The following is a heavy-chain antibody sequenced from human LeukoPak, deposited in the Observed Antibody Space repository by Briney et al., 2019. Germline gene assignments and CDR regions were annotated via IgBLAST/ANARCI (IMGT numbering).Heavy chain of an antibody. J-gene: IGHJ3*02. CDR1: GGSISSDNYF. CDR3: AREVNEPASADAFDI. Sequence: SETLSLTCTVSGGSISSDNYFWSWIRQHPEKGLEWIGYIFYSGTTYYNPSLKSRVTISVDTSKNQFSLKLNSVIAADTAVYYCAREVNEPASADAFDIWGQGTMVTVSS. V-gene: IGHV4-31*03. CDR2: IFYSGTT. D-gene: IGHD2-2*01.